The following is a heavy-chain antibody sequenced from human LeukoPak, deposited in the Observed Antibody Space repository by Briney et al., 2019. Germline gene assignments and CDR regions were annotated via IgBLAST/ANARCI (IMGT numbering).Heavy chain of an antibody. D-gene: IGHD4-17*01. V-gene: IGHV1-18*01. CDR2: ISAFNGDT. J-gene: IGHJ4*02. Sequence: ASVKVSCKASGGTFSSYAISWVRQAPGQGLEWMGWISAFNGDTNYAQNLQGRVTLTTDTSTSTAYMDLGSLRSDDTAVYYCARARRGGDYDSYFDYWGQGTLVTVSS. CDR3: ARARRGGDYDSYFDY. CDR1: GGTFSSYA.